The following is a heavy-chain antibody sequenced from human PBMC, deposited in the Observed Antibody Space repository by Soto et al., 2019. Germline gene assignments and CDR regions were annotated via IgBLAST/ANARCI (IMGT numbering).Heavy chain of an antibody. V-gene: IGHV4-4*02. CDR1: GGSISSNKW. CDR3: ARDDNIVVVPTSRGAMDV. Sequence: SETLSLTCAVYGGSISSNKWWSWVRQPPGKGLEWIGEIYHSGSTNYNPSLKSRVTISLDKSKNQFSLKLTSVTAADSAVYYCARDDNIVVVPTSRGAMDVWGQGTTVTVS. CDR2: IYHSGST. D-gene: IGHD2-2*01. J-gene: IGHJ6*02.